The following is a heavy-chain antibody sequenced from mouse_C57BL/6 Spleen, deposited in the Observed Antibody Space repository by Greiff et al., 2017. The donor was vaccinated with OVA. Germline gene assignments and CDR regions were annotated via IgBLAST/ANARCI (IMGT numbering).Heavy chain of an antibody. D-gene: IGHD1-1*01. CDR2: IYPGSGST. CDR1: GYTFTSYW. J-gene: IGHJ4*01. CDR3: ARPNYYGSRDYAMDY. Sequence: QVQLQQPGAELVKPGASVKMSCKASGYTFTSYWITWVKQRPGQGLEWIGDIYPGSGSTNYNEKFKSKATLTVDTSSSTAYMQLSSLTSEDSAVYYCARPNYYGSRDYAMDYWGQGTSVTVSS. V-gene: IGHV1-55*01.